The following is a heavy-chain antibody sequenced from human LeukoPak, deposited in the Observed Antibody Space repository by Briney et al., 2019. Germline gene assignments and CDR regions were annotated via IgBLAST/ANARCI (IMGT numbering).Heavy chain of an antibody. J-gene: IGHJ5*02. Sequence: SETLSLTCTVSGGSISSSSYYWGWIRQPPGKGLEWIGSIYYSGSTYYNPSLKSRVTISVDTSKNQFSLKLSSVTAADTAVYYCARDGYYDFWSGYYSPANWFDPWGQGTLVTVSS. D-gene: IGHD3-3*01. V-gene: IGHV4-39*07. CDR3: ARDGYYDFWSGYYSPANWFDP. CDR2: IYYSGST. CDR1: GGSISSSSYY.